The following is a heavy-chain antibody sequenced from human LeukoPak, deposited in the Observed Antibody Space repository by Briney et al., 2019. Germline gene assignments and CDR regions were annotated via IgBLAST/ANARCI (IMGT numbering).Heavy chain of an antibody. J-gene: IGHJ4*02. D-gene: IGHD6-13*01. V-gene: IGHV4-59*01. CDR2: IYYTGST. CDR1: GFTFSSYS. CDR3: ARLAAAGGTYYFDY. Sequence: GSLRLSCAASGFTFSSYSMNWIRQPPGKGLEWIGYIYYTGSTNYNPSLKSRVTISVDTSKNQFSLKLTSVTAADTAVYYCARLAAAGGTYYFDYWGQGTLVTVSS.